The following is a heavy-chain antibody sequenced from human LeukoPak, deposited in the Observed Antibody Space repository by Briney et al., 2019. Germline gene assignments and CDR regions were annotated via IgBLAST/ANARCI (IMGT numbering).Heavy chain of an antibody. V-gene: IGHV4-34*01. J-gene: IGHJ3*02. CDR3: ARDRRNTIGFEI. Sequence: SESLSLTCAVSGGSFSGHYWSWIRQSPGEGLEWIGEIDHSGNTNYNPSLKGRLTISVDTSKSQFSLRLSSVTAADTAVYYCARDRRNTIGFEIWGQGTMVTVSS. CDR2: IDHSGNT. CDR1: GGSFSGHY. D-gene: IGHD5-24*01.